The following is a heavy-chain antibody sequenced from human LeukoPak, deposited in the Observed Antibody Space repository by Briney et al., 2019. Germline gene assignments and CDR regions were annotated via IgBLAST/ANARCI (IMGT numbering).Heavy chain of an antibody. D-gene: IGHD4-23*01. CDR2: INPNSGGT. CDR3: ARDTDYGGHCPDY. V-gene: IGHV1-2*02. Sequence: GASVKVSCKASGYTFTGYYMQRVRQAPGQGFEWMGWINPNSGGTKFAQKFQGRVTMTRDTSINTAYMELSSLRSDDTAVYYCARDTDYGGHCPDYWGQGTLVTVSS. J-gene: IGHJ4*02. CDR1: GYTFTGYY.